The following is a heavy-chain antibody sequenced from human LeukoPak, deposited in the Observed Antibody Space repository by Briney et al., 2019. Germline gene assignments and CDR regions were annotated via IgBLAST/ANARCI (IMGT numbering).Heavy chain of an antibody. V-gene: IGHV4-59*01. CDR1: GGSISSYY. J-gene: IGHJ6*03. CDR3: ARTTEGYCRGRSCYSYYYYMDV. Sequence: SETLSLTCTVSGGSISSYYWSWIRQPPGKGLEWSEYIYYSGSTNYNPSLMSRVTISVGTSKNQFSLKLSPVTAADTAVYYCARTTEGYCRGRSCYSYYYYMDVWGKGTTVTVSS. CDR2: IYYSGST. D-gene: IGHD2-15*01.